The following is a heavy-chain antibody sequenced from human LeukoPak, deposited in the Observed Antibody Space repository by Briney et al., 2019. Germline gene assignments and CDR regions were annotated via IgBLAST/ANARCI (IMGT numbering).Heavy chain of an antibody. CDR3: ARLLDCSSTSCPS. CDR2: INPNSGGT. V-gene: IGHV1-2*02. Sequence: GASVKVSCKASGYTFTGYYMHWVRQAPGQGLEWMGWINPNSGGTNYAQKFQGRVTMTRDTSISTAYMELSRLRSDDTAVCYCARLLDCSSTSCPSWGQGTLVTVSS. CDR1: GYTFTGYY. D-gene: IGHD2-2*01. J-gene: IGHJ5*02.